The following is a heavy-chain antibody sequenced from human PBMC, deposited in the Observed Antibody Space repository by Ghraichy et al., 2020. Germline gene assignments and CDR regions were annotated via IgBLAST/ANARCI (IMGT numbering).Heavy chain of an antibody. V-gene: IGHV4-34*01. J-gene: IGHJ4*02. Sequence: SETLSLTCAVYGGSFSGYYWSWIRQPPGKGLEWIGEINHGGSTNSNPSLKSRVTVSVDTSKNQFSLKLSSVTAADTALYYCARVSDSGYGYPDYWGQGTLVTVSS. CDR3: ARVSDSGYGYPDY. CDR2: INHGGST. D-gene: IGHD5-12*01. CDR1: GGSFSGYY.